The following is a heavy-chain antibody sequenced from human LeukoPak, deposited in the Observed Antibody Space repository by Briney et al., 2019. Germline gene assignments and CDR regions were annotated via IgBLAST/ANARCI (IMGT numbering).Heavy chain of an antibody. CDR2: INIDGSST. V-gene: IGHV3-74*03. D-gene: IGHD1-26*01. J-gene: IGHJ4*02. Sequence: PGGSLRLSCAASGFTFSNYWMHWVRQAPGKGLVWVSRINIDGSSTTNADSVKGRFTISRDNAKNTLYLQMNSLRAEDTAVYCCAKGGKFVQDYWGQGTLVTVSS. CDR3: AKGGKFVQDY. CDR1: GFTFSNYW.